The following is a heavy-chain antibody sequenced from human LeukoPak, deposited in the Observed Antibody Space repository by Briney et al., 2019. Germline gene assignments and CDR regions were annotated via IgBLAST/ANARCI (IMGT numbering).Heavy chain of an antibody. CDR1: GFIFNKYW. CDR3: TRDQTPYY. J-gene: IGHJ4*02. V-gene: IGHV3-7*03. Sequence: GGSLRLSCAASGFIFNKYWMAWVRQAPGKGLEWVANINEDGGDRNYVDSLKGRFTISRDNAKNSLYLQMNSLKTEDTAVYYCTRDQTPYYWGQGTLVTVSS. CDR2: INEDGGDR.